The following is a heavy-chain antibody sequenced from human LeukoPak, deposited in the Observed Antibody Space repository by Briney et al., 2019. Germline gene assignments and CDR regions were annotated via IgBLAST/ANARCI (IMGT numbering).Heavy chain of an antibody. CDR2: ISYDGSNK. CDR3: ASGRCTNGVCYMVDY. J-gene: IGHJ4*02. D-gene: IGHD2-8*01. V-gene: IGHV3-30-3*01. CDR1: GFTFSSYA. Sequence: GGSLRLSCAASGFTFSSYAMHWVRQAPGKGLEWVAVISYDGSNKYYADSVKGRFTISRDNSKNTLYLQMNSLRAEDTAVYYCASGRCTNGVCYMVDYWGQGTLVTVSS.